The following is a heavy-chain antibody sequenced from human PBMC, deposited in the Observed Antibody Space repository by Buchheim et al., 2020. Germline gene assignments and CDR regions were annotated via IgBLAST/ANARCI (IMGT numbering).Heavy chain of an antibody. Sequence: EVQLVQSGAEVKKPGESLRISCKGSGYSFTSYWISWVRQMPGKGLEWMGRIDPSDSYTNYSPSFQGHVTIPADKSISTAYPQWSSLKASDTAMYYCARHALAYSNFHYYYYYGMDVWGQGTT. D-gene: IGHD4-11*01. V-gene: IGHV5-10-1*01. J-gene: IGHJ6*02. CDR3: ARHALAYSNFHYYYYYGMDV. CDR1: GYSFTSYW. CDR2: IDPSDSYT.